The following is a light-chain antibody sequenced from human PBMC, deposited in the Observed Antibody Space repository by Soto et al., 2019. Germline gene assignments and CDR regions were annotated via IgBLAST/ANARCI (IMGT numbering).Light chain of an antibody. CDR3: QLYGISPH. CDR1: QSVSSSY. J-gene: IGKJ5*01. Sequence: EIVLTQSPGTLSLSPGERATLSCRASQSVSSSYLAWYQHKPGQAPRLLIYASSNRATGIPDRFSGSASGTDFTLTINRLEPEDFAVYYCQLYGISPHFGQGTRLETK. CDR2: ASS. V-gene: IGKV3-20*01.